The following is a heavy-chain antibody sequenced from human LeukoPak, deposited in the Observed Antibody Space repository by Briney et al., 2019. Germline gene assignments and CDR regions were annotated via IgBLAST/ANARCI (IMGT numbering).Heavy chain of an antibody. J-gene: IGHJ4*02. CDR1: GGSISSGSYY. CDR2: IYTSGST. Sequence: SQTLSLTCTVSGGSISSGSYYWSWIRQPAGKGLEWIGRIYTSGSTNYNPSLKSRVTISVDTSKNQFSLKLSSVTAADTAVYYCARGGERYCSRTSCSLDYWGQGTLVTVSS. D-gene: IGHD2-2*01. V-gene: IGHV4-61*02. CDR3: ARGGERYCSRTSCSLDY.